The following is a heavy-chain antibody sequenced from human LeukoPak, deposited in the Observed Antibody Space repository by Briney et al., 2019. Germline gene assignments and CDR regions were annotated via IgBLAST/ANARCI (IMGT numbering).Heavy chain of an antibody. CDR3: ARGRYYVSGSIEY. CDR1: GYSISSGYY. D-gene: IGHD3-10*01. Sequence: PSETLSLTCAVSGYSISSGYYWGWIRQPPGKGLEWIGSIYHSGSTYYNPSLKSRVTISVDTSKNQFSLKLSSVTAADTAVYYCARGRYYVSGSIEYWGQGTLVTVSS. V-gene: IGHV4-38-2*01. J-gene: IGHJ4*02. CDR2: IYHSGST.